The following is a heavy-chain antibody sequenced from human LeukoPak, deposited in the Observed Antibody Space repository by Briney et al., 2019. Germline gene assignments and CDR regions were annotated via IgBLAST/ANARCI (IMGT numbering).Heavy chain of an antibody. CDR2: TYYRSKWFN. J-gene: IGHJ6*03. D-gene: IGHD6-19*01. CDR3: ARAQTFRVAGTSYYYYMDV. Sequence: SQTLSLTCAISGDIVSSNSAAWNWIRQSPSRGLEWLGRTYYRSKWFNDYAVSVKSRITINPDTSKNQFSLQLNSVTPEDTAVYYCARAQTFRVAGTSYYYYMDVWGKGTTVTISS. V-gene: IGHV6-1*01. CDR1: GDIVSSNSAA.